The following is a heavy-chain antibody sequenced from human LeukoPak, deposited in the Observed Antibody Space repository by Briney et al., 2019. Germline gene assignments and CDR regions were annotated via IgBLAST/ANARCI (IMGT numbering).Heavy chain of an antibody. D-gene: IGHD3-10*01. V-gene: IGHV3-48*01. CDR1: RFSFSNYN. J-gene: IGHJ4*02. CDR2: ISSSSSTI. Sequence: GGSLRLSCAASRFSFSNYNMNWARQAPGQGLEWLSYISSSSSTIYYADSVKGRFTISRDDAKNSLYLQMSSLRAEDTAVYYCARDFRGLSWYFDYWGQGALVTVSS. CDR3: ARDFRGLSWYFDY.